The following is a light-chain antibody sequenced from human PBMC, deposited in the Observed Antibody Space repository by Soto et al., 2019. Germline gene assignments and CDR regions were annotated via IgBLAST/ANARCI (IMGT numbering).Light chain of an antibody. CDR3: QSYDSSLSGAV. V-gene: IGLV1-40*01. CDR1: SSNIGAGYD. J-gene: IGLJ7*01. Sequence: QSVLTQPPSVSAAPGQRVTISSSGCSSNIGAGYDVHWYQQLPGTAPKLLIYGNSNRPSGVPDRFSGSKSGTSASLAITGLQAEDEADYYCQSYDSSLSGAVFGGGTQLTVL. CDR2: GNS.